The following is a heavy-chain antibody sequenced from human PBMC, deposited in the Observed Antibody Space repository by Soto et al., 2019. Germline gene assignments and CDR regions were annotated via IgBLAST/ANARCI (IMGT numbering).Heavy chain of an antibody. J-gene: IGHJ4*02. Sequence: SVTLILTRTFHGLSILSPCYYWGWIRQPPGKGLEWIGSIYYSGSTYYNPSLNSRVTISVDTSKNQVSLKLSSVTAADTAVYYCARGGTLWNPGYWGQG. V-gene: IGHV4-39*01. CDR3: ARGGTLWNPGY. CDR1: GLSILSPCYY. D-gene: IGHD1-1*01. CDR2: IYYSGST.